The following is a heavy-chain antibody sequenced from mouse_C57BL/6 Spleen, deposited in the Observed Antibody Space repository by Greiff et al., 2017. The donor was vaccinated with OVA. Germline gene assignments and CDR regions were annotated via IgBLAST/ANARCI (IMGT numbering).Heavy chain of an antibody. D-gene: IGHD1-1*01. CDR2: IYPGSGST. J-gene: IGHJ1*03. V-gene: IGHV1-55*01. CDR1: GYTFTSYW. CDR3: ARSAFITTVVAHWYFDV. Sequence: VQLQQPGAELVKPGASVKMSCKASGYTFTSYWITWVKQRPGQGLEWRGDIYPGSGSTNYNEKFKSKATLTVDTSSSTAYMQLSSLTSEDSAVYYCARSAFITTVVAHWYFDVWGTGTTVTVSS.